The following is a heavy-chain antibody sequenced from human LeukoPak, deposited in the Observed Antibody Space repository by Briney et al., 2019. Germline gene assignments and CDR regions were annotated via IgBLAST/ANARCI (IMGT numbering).Heavy chain of an antibody. J-gene: IGHJ4*02. V-gene: IGHV3-30*02. CDR3: AKGAITMVRGATLYFDY. D-gene: IGHD3-10*01. Sequence: GGSLRLSCAASGFTFSSYGMHWVRQAPGKGLEWVAFIRYDGSNKYYADSVKGRFTISRDNSKNTLYLQMNSLRAEDTAVYYCAKGAITMVRGATLYFDYWGQGTLVTVSS. CDR2: IRYDGSNK. CDR1: GFTFSSYG.